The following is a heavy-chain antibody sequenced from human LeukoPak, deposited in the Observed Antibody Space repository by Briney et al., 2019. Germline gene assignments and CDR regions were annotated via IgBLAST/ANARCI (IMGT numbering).Heavy chain of an antibody. CDR2: IGGGGTRT. D-gene: IGHD2-21*01. CDR1: GFTFSSYV. CDR3: AKDCGQDDDTNWFDP. Sequence: PGGSLRLSCAASGFTFSSYVMIWVRQAPGKGLEWVSTIGGGGTRTYYADSVKARFTISRDNSKNTLYLQMNGLRAEDTAVYYCAKDCGQDDDTNWFDPWGQGAMVIVSS. J-gene: IGHJ5*02. V-gene: IGHV3-23*01.